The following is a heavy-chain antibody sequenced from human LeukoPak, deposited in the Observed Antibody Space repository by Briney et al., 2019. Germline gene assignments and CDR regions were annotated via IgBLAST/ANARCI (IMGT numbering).Heavy chain of an antibody. CDR3: ARALAVAGIDAFDI. V-gene: IGHV1-69*05. Sequence: SVKVSCKASGGTVSSYAISWVRQAPGQGLEWMGGIIPIFGTANYAQKFQGRVTITTDESTSTAYMELSSLRSEDTAVYYRARALAVAGIDAFDIWGQGTMVTVSS. CDR2: IIPIFGTA. CDR1: GGTVSSYA. D-gene: IGHD6-19*01. J-gene: IGHJ3*02.